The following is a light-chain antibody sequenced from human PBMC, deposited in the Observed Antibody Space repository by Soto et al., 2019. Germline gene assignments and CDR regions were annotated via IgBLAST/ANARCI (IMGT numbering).Light chain of an antibody. J-gene: IGLJ1*01. CDR2: EVS. CDR3: SSYTSSSNYV. V-gene: IGLV2-14*01. CDR1: SSDVGGYNY. Sequence: QSALTQPASVSGSPGQSITISCTGTSSDVGGYNYVFWYQQHPAKAPKLMIFEVSNRPSGISNRFSGSKSGNTASLTISGLQAEDEADYYCSSYTSSSNYVFGTGTKVTVL.